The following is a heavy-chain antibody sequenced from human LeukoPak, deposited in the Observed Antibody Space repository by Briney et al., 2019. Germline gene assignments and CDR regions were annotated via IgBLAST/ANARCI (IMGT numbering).Heavy chain of an antibody. CDR3: ARALPAPAGTTHEGFDP. Sequence: PSQTLSLTRTVSGGSLSSGGYYWRSIRQPPGKGLGWIGYIYHGGSTYYNPSLKSRVTISVDRSKNQLSLKLSSVTAADTAVYYCARALPAPAGTTHEGFDPWGQGTLVTVSS. D-gene: IGHD1-1*01. CDR2: IYHGGST. J-gene: IGHJ5*02. CDR1: GGSLSSGGYY. V-gene: IGHV4-30-2*01.